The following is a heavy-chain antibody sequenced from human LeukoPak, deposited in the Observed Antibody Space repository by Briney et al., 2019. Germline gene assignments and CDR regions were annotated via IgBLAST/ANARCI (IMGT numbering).Heavy chain of an antibody. D-gene: IGHD5-18*01. CDR2: IYHSGST. CDR3: ARARGYSYGDPDAFDI. V-gene: IGHV4-30-2*01. J-gene: IGHJ3*02. CDR1: GGSISSGGYS. Sequence: SETLSLTCAVSGGSISSGGYSWSWIRQPPGKGLEWIGYIYHSGSTYYNPSLKSRVTISVDRSKNQFSLKLSSVTAADTAVYYCARARGYSYGDPDAFDIWGQGTMVTVSS.